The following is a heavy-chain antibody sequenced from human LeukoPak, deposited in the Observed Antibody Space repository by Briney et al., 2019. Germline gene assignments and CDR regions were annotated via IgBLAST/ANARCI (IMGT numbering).Heavy chain of an antibody. Sequence: SETLSLTCAVYGGSFSDYSWSWIRQPPGKGLEWIGEINHSGGTNNNPSLMSRVTISVDTSKNQFSLKLSSVTAADTAVYYCARSRGAASGYYGMDVWGQGTTVTVSS. D-gene: IGHD6-13*01. V-gene: IGHV4-34*01. CDR3: ARSRGAASGYYGMDV. CDR2: INHSGGT. J-gene: IGHJ6*02. CDR1: GGSFSDYS.